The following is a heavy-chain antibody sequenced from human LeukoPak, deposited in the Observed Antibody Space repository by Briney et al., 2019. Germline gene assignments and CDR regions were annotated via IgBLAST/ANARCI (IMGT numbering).Heavy chain of an antibody. CDR1: GFTFSSYW. V-gene: IGHV3-23*01. Sequence: GGSLRLSCAASGFTFSSYWMSWVRQAPGKGLEWVSDISGSGGSTYYADSVKGRFTISRDNSKNTLYLQMNSLRAEDTAVYYCAKGLATVTTTGWFDPWGQGTLVTVSS. CDR3: AKGLATVTTTGWFDP. J-gene: IGHJ5*02. CDR2: ISGSGGST. D-gene: IGHD4-17*01.